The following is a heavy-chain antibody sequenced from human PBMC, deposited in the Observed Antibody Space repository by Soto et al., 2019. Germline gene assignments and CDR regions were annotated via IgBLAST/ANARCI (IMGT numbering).Heavy chain of an antibody. CDR3: AKAWMAADSSGYDAFDI. D-gene: IGHD3-22*01. Sequence: PGGSLRLSCAASGFTFSSYAMSWVRQAPGKGLEWVSAISGSGGSTYYADSVKGRFTISRDNSKNTLYLQMNSLRAEDTAVYYCAKAWMAADSSGYDAFDIWGQGTMVT. CDR1: GFTFSSYA. V-gene: IGHV3-23*01. J-gene: IGHJ3*02. CDR2: ISGSGGST.